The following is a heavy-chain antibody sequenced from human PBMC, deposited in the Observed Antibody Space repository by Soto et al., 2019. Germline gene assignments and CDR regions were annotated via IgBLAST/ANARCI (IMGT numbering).Heavy chain of an antibody. V-gene: IGHV1-24*01. Sequence: ASVTVSCKVSGYTLTELSMHWVRQAPGKGLEWMGGFDPEDGETIYAQKFQGRVTMTEDTSTDTAYMELSSLRSEDTAVYYCAKVGGIAAAGPNQNWFALCGQGNLVTVSS. J-gene: IGHJ5*02. D-gene: IGHD6-13*01. CDR1: GYTLTELS. CDR3: AKVGGIAAAGPNQNWFAL. CDR2: FDPEDGET.